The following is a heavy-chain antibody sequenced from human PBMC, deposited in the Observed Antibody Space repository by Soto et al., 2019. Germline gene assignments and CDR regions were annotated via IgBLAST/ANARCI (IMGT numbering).Heavy chain of an antibody. J-gene: IGHJ4*02. CDR3: ARRIVAMETFAY. CDR2: IYYSGST. D-gene: IGHD5-12*01. CDR1: GVTIISYY. Sequence: SETLSLTCTLSGVTIISYYWSWIRQHTGKGLEWIGYIYYSGSTYYNPSLKSRVTLSVDMSNNQFFLKLHSVTAADTAVYHCARRIVAMETFAYWGKGTLATVS. V-gene: IGHV4-59*06.